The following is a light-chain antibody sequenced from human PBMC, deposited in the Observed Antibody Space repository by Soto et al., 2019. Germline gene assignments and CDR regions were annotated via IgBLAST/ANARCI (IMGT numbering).Light chain of an antibody. CDR1: QSISSY. CDR2: AAS. J-gene: IGKJ4*01. CDR3: QQSYSTPLT. Sequence: DIQMTQSPSSLSASVGARVTITCRASQSISSYLNWYQQKQGKAPKLLIYAASSLQSGVPSRFSGSGSGTAGTITISSLQPEDCSTYYGQQSYSTPLTFGGGTKVDIK. V-gene: IGKV1-39*01.